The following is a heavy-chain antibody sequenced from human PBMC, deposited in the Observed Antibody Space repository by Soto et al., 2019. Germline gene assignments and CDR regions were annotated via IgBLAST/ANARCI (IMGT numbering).Heavy chain of an antibody. D-gene: IGHD5-12*01. J-gene: IGHJ4*02. Sequence: QVQLQESGPGLVKPSETLSLTCTVSGGSISSYYWSWIRQPPGKGLEWIGYIYYSGRPTYNPSLKSRVTMSVDTSKNQFSLRLSSVTAADTAVYYCARQAREGYNSAGYWGQGTLVTVSS. CDR3: ARQAREGYNSAGY. V-gene: IGHV4-59*08. CDR1: GGSISSYY. CDR2: IYYSGRP.